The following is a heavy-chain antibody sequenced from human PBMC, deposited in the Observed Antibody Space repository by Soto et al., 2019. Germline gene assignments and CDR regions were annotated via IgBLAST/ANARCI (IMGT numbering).Heavy chain of an antibody. J-gene: IGHJ5*02. D-gene: IGHD1-26*01. CDR3: ARVVDATTTPRFDP. CDR2: IYYSGST. V-gene: IGHV4-59*08. CDR1: GASISSDY. Sequence: SETLSLTCTVSGASISSDYWTWIRQPPGKGLEYIGFIYYSGSTNYNPSLKSRVTISVDTSKNQFSLKLSSVTAADTAVYYCARVVDATTTPRFDPWGQGILVTVSS.